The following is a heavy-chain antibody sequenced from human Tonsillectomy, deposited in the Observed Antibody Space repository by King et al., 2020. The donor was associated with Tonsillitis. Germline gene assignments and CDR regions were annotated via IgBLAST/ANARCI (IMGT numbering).Heavy chain of an antibody. Sequence: VQLVESGGGVVQPGGSLRLSCAAAGFIFSDYSMHCVRQAPGKGLEWVAFIRYDGSKEMYAESVKGRFTISRDNSKNTLYVQMSSLSADDTAVYYCAKVLRDYHDSSGYYYAFDIWGQGTAVTVSS. CDR1: GFIFSDYS. D-gene: IGHD3-22*01. V-gene: IGHV3-30*02. CDR3: AKVLRDYHDSSGYYYAFDI. CDR2: IRYDGSKE. J-gene: IGHJ3*02.